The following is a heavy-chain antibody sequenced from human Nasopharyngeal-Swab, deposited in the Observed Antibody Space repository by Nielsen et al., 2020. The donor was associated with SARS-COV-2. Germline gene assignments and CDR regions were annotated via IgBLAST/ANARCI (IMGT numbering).Heavy chain of an antibody. V-gene: IGHV3-23*01. Sequence: GESLNISCAASGFTFSSYAMSWVRQPPGKGLEWVAAISGSGGSTYYADSVKGRFTISRDNSKNTLYLQMNSLRAEDTAVYYCAKERRNWGFDVWGQGTTVTVSS. CDR3: AKERRNWGFDV. D-gene: IGHD7-27*01. CDR2: ISGSGGST. J-gene: IGHJ6*02. CDR1: GFTFSSYA.